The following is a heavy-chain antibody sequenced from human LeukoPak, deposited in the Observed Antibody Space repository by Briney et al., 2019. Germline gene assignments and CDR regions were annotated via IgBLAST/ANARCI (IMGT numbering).Heavy chain of an antibody. D-gene: IGHD3-10*01. Sequence: ASVKVSCKASGYTFTSYDINWVRQATGQGLEWMGWMNPNSGNTGYAQKLQGRVTMTTDTSTSTAYMELRSLRSDDTAVYYCARDIWFGDTYYMDVWGKGTTVTVSS. CDR3: ARDIWFGDTYYMDV. J-gene: IGHJ6*03. CDR1: GYTFTSYD. CDR2: MNPNSGNT. V-gene: IGHV1-8*02.